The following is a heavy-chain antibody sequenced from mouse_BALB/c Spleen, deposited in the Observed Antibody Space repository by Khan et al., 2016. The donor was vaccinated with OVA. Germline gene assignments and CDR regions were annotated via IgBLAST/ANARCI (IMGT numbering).Heavy chain of an antibody. D-gene: IGHD2-12*01. J-gene: IGHJ3*01. CDR1: GYTFTDFT. Sequence: QIQLVQSGAELVRPGVSVKISCKGSGYTFTDFTLHWVKQSHAMSLEWIGVISTYYGDATYNQRFKDKATMTVDQSSSTAYMELARLTSEDSAIYYCARGGGGNSFAYGGQGTLVTVSA. CDR3: ARGGGGNSFAY. V-gene: IGHV1S137*01. CDR2: ISTYYGDA.